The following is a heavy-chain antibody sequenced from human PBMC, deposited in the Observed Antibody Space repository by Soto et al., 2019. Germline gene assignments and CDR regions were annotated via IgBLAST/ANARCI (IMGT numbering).Heavy chain of an antibody. Sequence: QVQLVESGGGVIQPGRSLRLSCEASGFTFDNYGMHWIRQGPGQGLEWVATMSYDGSKIYYRDSVRGRFSISRDDSKRTLYLQMNSLRAEDTAVYYCAKDRDPYYYYYLMDVWGKGTTVTVSS. CDR2: MSYDGSKI. CDR1: GFTFDNYG. CDR3: AKDRDPYYYYYLMDV. J-gene: IGHJ6*04. V-gene: IGHV3-30*18.